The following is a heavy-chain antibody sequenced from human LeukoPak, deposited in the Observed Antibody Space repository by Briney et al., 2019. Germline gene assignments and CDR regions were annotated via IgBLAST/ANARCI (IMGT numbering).Heavy chain of an antibody. J-gene: IGHJ6*03. V-gene: IGHV1-69*05. CDR3: ASQLHPYYDFWSGPDYYYYMDV. CDR2: IIPIFGTS. CDR1: GGTFSNYA. D-gene: IGHD3-3*01. Sequence: SVKVSCKSSGGTFSNYAISWVRQAPGQGLEWMGGIIPIFGTSNYAQKFQGRVTITTDESTSTAYMELSSLRSEDTAVYYCASQLHPYYDFWSGPDYYYYMDVWGKGTTVTVSS.